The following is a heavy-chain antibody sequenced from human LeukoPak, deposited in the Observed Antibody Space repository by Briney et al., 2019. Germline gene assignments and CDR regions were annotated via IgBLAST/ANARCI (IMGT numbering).Heavy chain of an antibody. V-gene: IGHV4-34*01. D-gene: IGHD2-15*01. CDR3: ARAVVVAATRYYYMDV. Sequence: SSETLSLTCAVYGGSFSGYYWSWIRQPPGKGLEWIGEINHSGSTNYNPSLKSRVTISVDTSKNQFSLKLSSVTAADTAVYCCARAVVVAATRYYYMDVWGKGTTVTVSS. J-gene: IGHJ6*03. CDR1: GGSFSGYY. CDR2: INHSGST.